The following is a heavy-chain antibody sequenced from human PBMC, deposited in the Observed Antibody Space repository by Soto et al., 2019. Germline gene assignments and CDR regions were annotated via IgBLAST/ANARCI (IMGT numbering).Heavy chain of an antibody. CDR1: GFTFSNAW. D-gene: IGHD3-3*01. J-gene: IGHJ4*02. Sequence: LRLSFAASGFTFSNAWMSWVRQAPGKGLEWVGRIKSKTDGGTTDYAAPVKGRFAISRDDSKNTLYLQMNSLKTEDTAEYYCTTDNPYDFWSGYNFDYWGQGTLVTVSS. V-gene: IGHV3-15*01. CDR2: IKSKTDGGTT. CDR3: TTDNPYDFWSGYNFDY.